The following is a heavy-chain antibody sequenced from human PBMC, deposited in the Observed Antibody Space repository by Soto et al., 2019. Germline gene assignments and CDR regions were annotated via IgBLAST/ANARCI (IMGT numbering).Heavy chain of an antibody. Sequence: QVQLEQSGAEVKKPGSSVKVSCKASGGTFRTSAVSWVRQAPGQGLEWMGGIMPIFRTPDYAQKFQGRVIITADDFTGTAYMELSGLRSDDTSVYYCARDKDRPQLGGNYYYILDVWGQGTTITVSS. V-gene: IGHV1-69*12. D-gene: IGHD3-3*02. J-gene: IGHJ6*02. CDR1: GGTFRTSA. CDR3: ARDKDRPQLGGNYYYILDV. CDR2: IMPIFRTP.